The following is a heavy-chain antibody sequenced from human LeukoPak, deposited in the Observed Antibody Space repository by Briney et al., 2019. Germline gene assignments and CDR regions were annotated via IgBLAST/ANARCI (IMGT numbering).Heavy chain of an antibody. CDR1: GFTFSSYA. D-gene: IGHD6-6*01. CDR2: ISYDGSNK. Sequence: GGSLRLSCAASGFTFSSYAMHWVRQAPGKGLEWVAVISYDGSNKYYADSVKGRFTISRDNSKNTLYLQMNSLRAEDTAVYYCASNSYGSSPWGQGTLVTVSS. CDR3: ASNSYGSSP. V-gene: IGHV3-30-3*01. J-gene: IGHJ5*02.